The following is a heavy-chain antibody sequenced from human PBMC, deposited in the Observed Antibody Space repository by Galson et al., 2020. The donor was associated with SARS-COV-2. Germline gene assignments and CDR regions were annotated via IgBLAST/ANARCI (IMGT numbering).Heavy chain of an antibody. D-gene: IGHD6-13*01. Sequence: GGSLRLSCAASGFTFTDYYMSWIRQAPGKGLEWVSFISDSSSYTKYADSVQGRLTISRDNAKNSLYLQMNSLRVEDMAVYYCARGGYTRWFDPWVQGTLVSFSS. J-gene: IGHJ5*02. CDR1: GFTFTDYY. CDR3: ARGGYTRWFDP. CDR2: ISDSSSYT. V-gene: IGHV3-11*06.